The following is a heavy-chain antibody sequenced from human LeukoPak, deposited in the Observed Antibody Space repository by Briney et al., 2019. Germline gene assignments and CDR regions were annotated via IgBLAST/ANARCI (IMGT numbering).Heavy chain of an antibody. J-gene: IGHJ4*02. D-gene: IGHD6-13*01. V-gene: IGHV3-23*01. Sequence: PGGSLRLSCAASGFTFSSYGMSWVRQAPGKGLEWVSAISGSGGSTYYADSVKGRFTISRDNSKNTLYLQMNSLRAEDTAVYYCAKDVRVIAAAGTLLDYWGQGTLVTVSS. CDR1: GFTFSSYG. CDR2: ISGSGGST. CDR3: AKDVRVIAAAGTLLDY.